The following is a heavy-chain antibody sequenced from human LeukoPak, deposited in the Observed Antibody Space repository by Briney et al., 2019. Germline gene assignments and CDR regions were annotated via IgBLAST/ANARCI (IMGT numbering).Heavy chain of an antibody. CDR1: GLSGSYA. Sequence: GGSLTLSCAASGLSGSYALHWVPQAPGKGLEWVALLWYDGDRKYCADSVKGRCTISGDQSKNTLYLQLNSLRVEDTGVYYCARGEIKMLGYNDYYYAMDVWGQGTTVTVSS. V-gene: IGHV3-33*01. CDR2: LWYDGDRK. D-gene: IGHD5-24*01. J-gene: IGHJ6*02. CDR3: ARGEIKMLGYNDYYYAMDV.